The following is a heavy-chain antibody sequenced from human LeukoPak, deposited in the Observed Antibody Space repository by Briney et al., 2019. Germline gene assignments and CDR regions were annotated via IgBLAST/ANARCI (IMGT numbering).Heavy chain of an antibody. CDR2: IKQDGSEK. CDR1: GFSFSSYA. CDR3: AREISGYSSSWYGDDAFDI. Sequence: SGGSLRLSCAASGFSFSSYAMSWVRQAPGKGLEWVANIKQDGSEKYYVDSVKGRFTISRDNAKNSLYLQMNSLRAEDTAVYYCAREISGYSSSWYGDDAFDIWGQGTMVTVSS. V-gene: IGHV3-7*01. D-gene: IGHD6-13*01. J-gene: IGHJ3*02.